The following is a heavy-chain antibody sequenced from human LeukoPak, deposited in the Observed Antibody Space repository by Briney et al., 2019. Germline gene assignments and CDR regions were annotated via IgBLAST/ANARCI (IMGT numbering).Heavy chain of an antibody. D-gene: IGHD3-10*01. CDR2: IRYDGSNK. CDR1: GFTFSSYG. CDR3: ARGIQGVFPTEFDY. Sequence: GGSLRLSCAASGFTFSSYGMHWVRQAPGKGLEWVAFIRYDGSNKYYADSVKGRFTISRDNSKNTLYLQMNSLRAEDTAVYYCARGIQGVFPTEFDYWGQGTLVTVSS. J-gene: IGHJ4*02. V-gene: IGHV3-30*02.